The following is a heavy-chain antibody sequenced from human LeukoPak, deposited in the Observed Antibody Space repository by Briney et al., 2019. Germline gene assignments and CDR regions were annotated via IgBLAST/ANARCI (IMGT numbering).Heavy chain of an antibody. D-gene: IGHD2-15*01. CDR3: ASPLGYCSGGSCYPNYYGMDV. Sequence: GESLKISCKCSGCSFTSYWIGWVRQMPGKGLEWMGIIYPGDSDTRYSPSFQGQVTISADKSIGTAYLQWSSLKASDTAMYYCASPLGYCSGGSCYPNYYGMDVWGQGTTVTVSS. J-gene: IGHJ6*02. V-gene: IGHV5-51*01. CDR2: IYPGDSDT. CDR1: GCSFTSYW.